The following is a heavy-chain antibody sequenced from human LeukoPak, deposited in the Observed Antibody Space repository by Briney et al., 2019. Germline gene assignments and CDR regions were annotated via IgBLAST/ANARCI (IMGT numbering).Heavy chain of an antibody. J-gene: IGHJ4*02. CDR1: GFTFSDYS. D-gene: IGHD3-22*01. Sequence: GESLRLSCAASGFTFSDYSMNWVRQAPGKGLEWVSSISSSSSHIYYADSVKGRFTISRDNAKNSLYLQMNSLRAEDTAVYYCAREVITTHFDYWGQGTLVTVSS. V-gene: IGHV3-21*04. CDR3: AREVITTHFDY. CDR2: ISSSSSHI.